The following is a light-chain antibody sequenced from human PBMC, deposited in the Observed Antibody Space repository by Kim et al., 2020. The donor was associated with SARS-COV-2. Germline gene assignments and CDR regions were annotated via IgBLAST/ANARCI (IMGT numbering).Light chain of an antibody. J-gene: IGLJ1*01. CDR1: SLRRYF. Sequence: ALGQTVRITCQGDSLRRYFAAWYQQKPGQAPVLVAYGTNHRPSGIPDRFSGSNSGTTASLTITGAQAEDEADYYCHSRDISNNHHVFGAGTQVTVL. CDR3: HSRDISNNHHV. CDR2: GTN. V-gene: IGLV3-19*01.